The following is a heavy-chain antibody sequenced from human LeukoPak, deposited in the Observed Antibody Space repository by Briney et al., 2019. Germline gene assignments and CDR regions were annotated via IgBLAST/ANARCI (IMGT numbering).Heavy chain of an antibody. J-gene: IGHJ6*03. V-gene: IGHV3-7*01. D-gene: IGHD4-11*01. CDR1: GFTFSSYW. CDR3: ARDLTVTYYYYMDV. CDR2: IKQDGSEK. Sequence: PGGSLRLSCAASGFTFSSYWMSWVRQAPGKGLEWVANIKQDGSEKYYVDSVKGRFTISRDNAKNSLYLQMNSLRAEDTAVYYCARDLTVTYYYYMDVWGKGTTVTVSS.